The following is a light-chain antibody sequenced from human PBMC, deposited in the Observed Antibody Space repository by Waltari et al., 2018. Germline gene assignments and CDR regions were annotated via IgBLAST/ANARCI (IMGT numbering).Light chain of an antibody. Sequence: ETVMTQSPATLSVSPGERATLSCKASQSISNKLAWYQQKPGQAPRLLIYGASTRATGFPARFGGSGSGTEFTLTISSLQSEEFAVYYCHQYTDWPPTFGQGTKVEVK. J-gene: IGKJ1*01. CDR1: QSISNK. CDR3: HQYTDWPPT. CDR2: GAS. V-gene: IGKV3-15*01.